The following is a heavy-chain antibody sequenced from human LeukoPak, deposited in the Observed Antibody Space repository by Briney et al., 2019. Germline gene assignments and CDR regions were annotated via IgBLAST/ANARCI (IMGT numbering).Heavy chain of an antibody. D-gene: IGHD3-10*01. V-gene: IGHV3-74*01. CDR1: GFTFSTYW. Sequence: GGSLRLSCAASGFTFSTYWMHWVRQAPGKGLVWVSGIKSDGSNTNYADSVKGRFTISRDNAKNTLYLQMNSLRAEDTAVYYCAKAEYYYGSGSRGGFDYWGQGTLVTVSS. J-gene: IGHJ4*02. CDR3: AKAEYYYGSGSRGGFDY. CDR2: IKSDGSNT.